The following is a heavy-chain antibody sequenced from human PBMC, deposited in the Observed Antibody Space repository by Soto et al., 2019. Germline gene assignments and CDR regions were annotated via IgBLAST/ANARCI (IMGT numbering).Heavy chain of an antibody. V-gene: IGHV3-33*05. CDR1: GFTFNSYG. CDR2: IEYNAKKR. Sequence: QVQLVESGGGVVQPGTSLRLSCTASGFTFNSYGIHWVRQAPGKGLEWLALIEYNAKKRFYADSVKGRFSISRDNSGHPVSLNVYGLRAEDTAVSYRARAGGDYCSGTRCSHYYGVDVWGQGTAVIVSS. J-gene: IGHJ6*02. CDR3: ARAGGDYCSGTRCSHYYGVDV. D-gene: IGHD2-15*01.